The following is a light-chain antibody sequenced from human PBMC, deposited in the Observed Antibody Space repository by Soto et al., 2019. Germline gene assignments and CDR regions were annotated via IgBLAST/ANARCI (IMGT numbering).Light chain of an antibody. Sequence: QSVLTQPPSASGTPGQRITISCSGARSNIGTNPVAWYQQLPGTAPKLLINNDKHRPSGVPDRFSGSRSGASASLAISGLQAEDEADYFCGTWDSSLNGYVFGTGTKVTVL. J-gene: IGLJ1*01. CDR1: RSNIGTNP. V-gene: IGLV1-44*01. CDR2: NDK. CDR3: GTWDSSLNGYV.